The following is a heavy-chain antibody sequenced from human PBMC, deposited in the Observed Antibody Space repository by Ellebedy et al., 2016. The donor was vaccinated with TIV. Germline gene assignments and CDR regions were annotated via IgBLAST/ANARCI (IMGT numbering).Heavy chain of an antibody. CDR1: GFTFSGYW. J-gene: IGHJ3*02. D-gene: IGHD2-8*02. CDR3: AAVQYWEAVFDM. Sequence: PGGSLRLSCSASGFTFSGYWMHWVRQVPGKGLLWVSRIKTDGNDAWYADSVRGRFTISRDNAKNPLYLQMNSLRAEDTAVYYCAAVQYWEAVFDMWGQGTMVTVSS. V-gene: IGHV3-74*01. CDR2: IKTDGNDA.